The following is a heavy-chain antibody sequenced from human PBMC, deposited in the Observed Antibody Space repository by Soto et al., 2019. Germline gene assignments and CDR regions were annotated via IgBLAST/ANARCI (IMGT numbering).Heavy chain of an antibody. CDR1: GFSLSTPAVG. V-gene: IGHV2-5*02. CDR3: ARSFGEVRGSYYHYFGMDV. Sequence: QITLKESGPTLVKPTQTLTLTCTFSGFSLSTPAVGVGWIRQPPGKALEWLALIYWDNDKTYSPSLKSRLTSSRGTSKNQVGLTMTNMDPVDTATYYCARSFGEVRGSYYHYFGMDVWGQGTPVTVSS. D-gene: IGHD3-3*01. J-gene: IGHJ6*02. CDR2: IYWDNDK.